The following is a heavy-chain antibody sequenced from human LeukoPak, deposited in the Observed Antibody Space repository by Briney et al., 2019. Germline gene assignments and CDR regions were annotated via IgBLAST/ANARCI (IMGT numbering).Heavy chain of an antibody. CDR2: INSDGTTT. D-gene: IGHD3-10*01. CDR1: ALTFRSYW. CDR3: ARDCGTDYNHDAFDI. V-gene: IGHV3-74*01. J-gene: IGHJ3*02. Sequence: GSLRLSCAASALTFRSYWTHWVRQPPAKGLLWVLRINSDGTTTTYADSVKGRFTISRDNAKNTLFLQMNSLRAEDTAVYYCARDCGTDYNHDAFDIWGQGTMVTSST.